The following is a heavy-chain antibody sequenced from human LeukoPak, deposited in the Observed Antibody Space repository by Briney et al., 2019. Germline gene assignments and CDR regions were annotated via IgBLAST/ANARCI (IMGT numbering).Heavy chain of an antibody. V-gene: IGHV4-30-2*01. J-gene: IGHJ5*02. CDR3: ARTIGAGTTGNNWFDP. CDR1: GGSISSGGYS. Sequence: PSQTLSLTCAVSGGSISSGGYSWSWIRQPPGKGLEWIGYIYHSGSTYYNPSLKSRVTISVDRSKNQSSLKLSSVTAADTAVYYCARTIGAGTTGNNWFDPWGQGTLVTVSS. CDR2: IYHSGST. D-gene: IGHD1-1*01.